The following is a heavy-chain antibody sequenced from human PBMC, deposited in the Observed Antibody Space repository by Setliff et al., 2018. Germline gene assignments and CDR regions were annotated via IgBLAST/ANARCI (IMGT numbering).Heavy chain of an antibody. CDR1: GFTFSKAW. Sequence: PGGSLRLSCAASGFTFSKAWMNWVRQTPEKGLEWVGLIKSNNDGGSTDLAAPVKGRFTISRDDSQNTVYLQMNSLEIEDTDVYFCTTDRAISMVRGVVISPTISYYWGQGVQVTVSS. CDR3: TTDRAISMVRGVVISPTISYY. D-gene: IGHD3-10*01. J-gene: IGHJ4*02. V-gene: IGHV3-15*07. CDR2: IKSNNDGGST.